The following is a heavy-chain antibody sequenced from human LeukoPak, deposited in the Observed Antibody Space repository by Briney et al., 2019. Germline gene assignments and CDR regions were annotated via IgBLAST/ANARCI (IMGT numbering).Heavy chain of an antibody. Sequence: ASVKVSCKASGYTFTSHYMYWVRQAPGQGLEWMGLINPSGGSTSYAQKLLGRVTMTRDTSTSTVYMELSSLRSEDTAVYYCARYIAAAGAFDIWGQGTKVTVSS. D-gene: IGHD6-13*01. CDR2: INPSGGST. CDR1: GYTFTSHY. CDR3: ARYIAAAGAFDI. V-gene: IGHV1-46*01. J-gene: IGHJ3*02.